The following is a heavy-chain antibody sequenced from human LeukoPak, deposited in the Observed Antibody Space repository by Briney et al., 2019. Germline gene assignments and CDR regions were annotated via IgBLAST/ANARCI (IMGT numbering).Heavy chain of an antibody. D-gene: IGHD6-25*01. Sequence: GGTPRLSCAASRFTFGSYWMTWVRQTPGKGLEWVANINKDGSAKYYVDSVEGRFTISRDNAKNSLYLQMNSLRGEDTAVYYCARDGTPIYSSGWVYMDVWGKGTTVTISS. CDR3: ARDGTPIYSSGWVYMDV. CDR1: RFTFGSYW. CDR2: INKDGSAK. J-gene: IGHJ6*04. V-gene: IGHV3-7*01.